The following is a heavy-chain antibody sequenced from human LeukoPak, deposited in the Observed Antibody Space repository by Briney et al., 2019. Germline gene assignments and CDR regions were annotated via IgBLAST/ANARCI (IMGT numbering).Heavy chain of an antibody. CDR1: GYTFTSYY. V-gene: IGHV1-46*01. Sequence: GASVKVSCKASGYTFTSYYMHWVRQAPGQGLEWMGIINPSGGSTSYAEKFQGRVTITADTSTDTAYMELSSLRSEDTAVYYCATGAPDYWGQGTLVTVSS. CDR2: INPSGGST. CDR3: ATGAPDY. J-gene: IGHJ4*02.